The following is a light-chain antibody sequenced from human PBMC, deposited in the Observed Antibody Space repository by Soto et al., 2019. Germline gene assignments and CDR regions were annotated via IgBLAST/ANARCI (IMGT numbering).Light chain of an antibody. V-gene: IGKV1-9*01. CDR2: TAS. CDR1: QGIGTY. CDR3: QRYNNYPIT. J-gene: IGKJ5*01. Sequence: DIQLTQSPSFLSASVGDRVTITCRASQGIGTYLAWYQQKPGEAPKLLIYTASTLKSGVPSRFSGSGSGTEFTLTISSLQPEDFATYYFQRYNNYPITFGQGTRLEIK.